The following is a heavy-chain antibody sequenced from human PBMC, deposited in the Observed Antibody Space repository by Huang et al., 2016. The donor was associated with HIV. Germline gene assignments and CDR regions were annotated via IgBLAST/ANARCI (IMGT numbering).Heavy chain of an antibody. CDR2: ISSSSSYI. D-gene: IGHD1-1*01. J-gene: IGHJ6*02. CDR1: GFTFSSYS. V-gene: IGHV3-21*01. Sequence: EVQLVESGGGLVKPGGSLSLSCAASGFTFSSYSMNWVRQVPGKGLEWVSSISSSSSYIYYADSVKGRFTISRDNAKNSLYLQMNSLRAEDTAVYYCASWPWNRMDVWGQGTTVTVSS. CDR3: ASWPWNRMDV.